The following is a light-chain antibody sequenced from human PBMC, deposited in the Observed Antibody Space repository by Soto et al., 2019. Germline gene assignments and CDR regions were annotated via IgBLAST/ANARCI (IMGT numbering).Light chain of an antibody. CDR2: DVS. Sequence: QSALTQPASVSGSPGQSITISCTGTGSDIADYNFVSWYQQHPGKAPKLIIHDVSIRPSGISSRFSGSKSANTASLIISGLQAEDEAEYYCNSFSPSGIYVFGPGTKVTVL. V-gene: IGLV2-14*03. CDR3: NSFSPSGIYV. J-gene: IGLJ1*01. CDR1: GSDIADYNF.